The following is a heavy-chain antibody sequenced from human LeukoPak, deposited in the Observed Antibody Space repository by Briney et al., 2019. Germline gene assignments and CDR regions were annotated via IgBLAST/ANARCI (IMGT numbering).Heavy chain of an antibody. J-gene: IGHJ4*02. CDR2: ISSDGSNT. Sequence: PGGSLRLSCAASGITFSTSWMHWVRQAPGKGLVWVSRISSDGSNTIYADSVRGRFTISRDNAENTLYLQMNSLRAEDTAVYYCARDQSIMGPTTVDYWGQGTLVTVSS. V-gene: IGHV3-74*01. CDR3: ARDQSIMGPTTVDY. D-gene: IGHD1-26*01. CDR1: GITFSTSW.